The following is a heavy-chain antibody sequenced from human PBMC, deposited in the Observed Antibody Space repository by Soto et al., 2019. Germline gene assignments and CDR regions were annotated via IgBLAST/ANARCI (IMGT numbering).Heavy chain of an antibody. CDR3: ARRQQLADFDY. CDR1: GGSISSYY. V-gene: IGHV4-59*01. J-gene: IGHJ4*02. CDR2: IYYSGST. D-gene: IGHD6-13*01. Sequence: KSSETLSLTCTVSGGSISSYYWSWIRQPPGKGLEWIGYIYYSGSTNYNPSLKSRVTISVDTSKNQFSLKLSSVTAADTAVYYCARRQQLADFDYWGQGTLVTVSS.